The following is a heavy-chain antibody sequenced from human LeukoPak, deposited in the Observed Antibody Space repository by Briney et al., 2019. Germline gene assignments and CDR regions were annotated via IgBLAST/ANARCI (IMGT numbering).Heavy chain of an antibody. V-gene: IGHV4-4*07. CDR2: IYTSGST. D-gene: IGHD5-24*01. CDR3: ARRRDGYNWESYYYYYMDV. Sequence: PSETLSLTCTVSGGSISSYYWSWIRQPAGKGLEWIGRIYTSGSTNYNPSLKSRVTMSVDTSKNQFSLKLSSVTAADTAVYYCARRRDGYNWESYYYYYMDVWGKGTTVTVSS. J-gene: IGHJ6*03. CDR1: GGSISSYY.